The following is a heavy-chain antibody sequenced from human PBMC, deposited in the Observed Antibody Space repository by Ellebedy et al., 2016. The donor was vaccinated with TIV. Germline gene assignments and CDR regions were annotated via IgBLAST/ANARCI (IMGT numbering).Heavy chain of an antibody. CDR1: GFTFSSYA. J-gene: IGHJ5*02. Sequence: PGGSLRLSCAASGFTFSSYAMHWVRQAPGKGLEYVSAISDTGTRTYYANSVKGRFTISNDNSKNTLYLQMGSLRAEDMAVYYWASGSSSWYGYNWFHPWGQGTLVTVSS. D-gene: IGHD6-13*01. CDR2: ISDTGTRT. CDR3: ASGSSSWYGYNWFHP. V-gene: IGHV3-64*01.